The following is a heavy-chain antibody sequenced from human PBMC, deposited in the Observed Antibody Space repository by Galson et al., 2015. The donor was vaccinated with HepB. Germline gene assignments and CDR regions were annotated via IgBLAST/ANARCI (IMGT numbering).Heavy chain of an antibody. CDR2: IYHVGAT. Sequence: TLSLTCVVSGDSIGRSNWWTWVRQPPGKGLEWIGEIYHVGATNYNPSLTSRVTISVDNSKNHFSLNLTSVTAADPAVYYCAREGPTPVPSAIDFWGQGILVTVSS. CDR3: AREGPTPVPSAIDF. V-gene: IGHV4-4*02. CDR1: GDSIGRSNW. D-gene: IGHD2-2*01. J-gene: IGHJ4*02.